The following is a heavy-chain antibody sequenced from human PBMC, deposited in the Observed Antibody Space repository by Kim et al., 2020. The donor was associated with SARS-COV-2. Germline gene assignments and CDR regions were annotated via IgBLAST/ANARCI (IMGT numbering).Heavy chain of an antibody. D-gene: IGHD6-19*01. J-gene: IGHJ5*02. CDR3: AKEGIAVGFDP. CDR2: NK. Sequence: NKYYADSVKGRFTISRDNSKNTLYLQMNSLRAEDTAVYYCAKEGIAVGFDPWGQGTLVTVSS. V-gene: IGHV3-30*02.